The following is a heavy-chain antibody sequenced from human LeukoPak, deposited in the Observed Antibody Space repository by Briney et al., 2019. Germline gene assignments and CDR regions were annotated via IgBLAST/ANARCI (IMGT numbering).Heavy chain of an antibody. CDR1: GFTFSSYI. CDR3: ARISYDSSGFDY. D-gene: IGHD3-22*01. J-gene: IGHJ4*02. V-gene: IGHV3-21*05. Sequence: GGSLRLSCAASGFTFSSYIMNWVRQAPGKGLEWVSYISRGSSDIYYADSVKGRFTISRENAKNLLYLQMNSLRAEDTAVYYCARISYDSSGFDYWGQGTLVTVSS. CDR2: ISRGSSDI.